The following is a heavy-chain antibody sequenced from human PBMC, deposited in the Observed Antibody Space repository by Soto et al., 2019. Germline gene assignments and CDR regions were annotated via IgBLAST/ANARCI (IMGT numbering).Heavy chain of an antibody. CDR3: ARDLNGMAGLPHFDY. J-gene: IGHJ4*02. V-gene: IGHV1-18*01. CDR2: ISAYNGNT. D-gene: IGHD6-19*01. CDR1: GYTFTSYG. Sequence: ASVKVSCKASGYTFTSYGISWVRQAPGQGLEWMGWISAYNGNTNYAQKLQGRVTMTTDTSTSTAYMELRSLRSDDTAVYYCARDLNGMAGLPHFDYWGQGTLVTVSS.